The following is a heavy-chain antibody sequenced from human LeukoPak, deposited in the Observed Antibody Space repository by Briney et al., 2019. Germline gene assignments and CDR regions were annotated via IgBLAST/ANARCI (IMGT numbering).Heavy chain of an antibody. CDR1: GGSFSGYY. D-gene: IGHD3-10*01. V-gene: IGHV4-34*01. CDR2: INHSGST. J-gene: IGHJ4*02. Sequence: PSETLSLTCAVYGGSFSGYYWSWIRQPPGKGLDWIGEINHSGSTNYNPSLKSRVTISVDTSKNQFSLKLSSVTAADTAVYYCARGRAVRGVNFDYWGQGTLVTVSS. CDR3: ARGRAVRGVNFDY.